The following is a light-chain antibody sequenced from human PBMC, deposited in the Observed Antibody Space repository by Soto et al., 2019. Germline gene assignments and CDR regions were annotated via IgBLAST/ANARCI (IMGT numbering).Light chain of an antibody. CDR1: QYINTS. CDR3: QQYGSSYPWT. Sequence: IVLTQSPATLSSFPGDGVTLSWRASQYINTSLAWYQHRPGQAPRLLIYGASSRATGIPDRFSGSGSGTDFTLTNRRLEPEDFAVYYCQQYGSSYPWTFGQGTKVDIK. J-gene: IGKJ1*01. V-gene: IGKV3-20*01. CDR2: GAS.